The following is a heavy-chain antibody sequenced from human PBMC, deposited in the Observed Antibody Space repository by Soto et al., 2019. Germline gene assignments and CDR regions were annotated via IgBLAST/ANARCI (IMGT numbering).Heavy chain of an antibody. CDR3: ARRPSRAMIVVVINNWFDP. CDR2: INHSGST. V-gene: IGHV4-34*01. J-gene: IGHJ5*02. D-gene: IGHD3-22*01. Sequence: SETLSLTCAVYGGSFSGYYWSWIRQPPGKGLEWIGEINHSGSTNYNPSLKSRVTISVDTSKNQFSLKLSSVTAADTAGYYCARRPSRAMIVVVINNWFDPWGQGTLVTVSS. CDR1: GGSFSGYY.